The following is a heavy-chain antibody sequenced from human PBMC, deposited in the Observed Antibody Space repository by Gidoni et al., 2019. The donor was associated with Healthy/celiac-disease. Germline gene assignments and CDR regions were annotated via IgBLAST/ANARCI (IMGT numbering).Heavy chain of an antibody. Sequence: QVQLVQSGAEVKKPGASVKVSCKASGYTFTSYGISWVRQAPGQGLEWMGWISAYNGNTNYAQKLQGRVTMTTDTSTSTAYMELRSLRSDDTAVYYCVREGRRAYYDILTGPRLDFDYWGQGTLVTVSS. CDR2: ISAYNGNT. V-gene: IGHV1-18*01. CDR3: VREGRRAYYDILTGPRLDFDY. J-gene: IGHJ4*02. D-gene: IGHD3-9*01. CDR1: GYTFTSYG.